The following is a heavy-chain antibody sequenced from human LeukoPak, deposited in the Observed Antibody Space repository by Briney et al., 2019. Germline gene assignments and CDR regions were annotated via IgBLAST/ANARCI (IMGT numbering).Heavy chain of an antibody. J-gene: IGHJ3*02. CDR1: GDSISSYY. CDR3: ARQGAVDI. Sequence: SETLSLTCTVSGDSISSYYWSWIRQPPGKGLEWIGFIYSSGSANYSPSLRSRVTMSVDMSKNQFSLKLRSVTAADTAVYYCARQGAVDIWGQGTMVVVSS. CDR2: IYSSGSA. V-gene: IGHV4-4*09.